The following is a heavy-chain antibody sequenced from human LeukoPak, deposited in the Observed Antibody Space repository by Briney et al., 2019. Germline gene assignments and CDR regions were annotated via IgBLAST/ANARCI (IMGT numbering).Heavy chain of an antibody. CDR1: GDSLSSDY. CDR3: ARLEWISHTCYNY. D-gene: IGHD3-3*01. V-gene: IGHV4-59*12. J-gene: IGHJ4*02. CDR2: IQYRGGA. Sequence: SETLSLTCIVSGDSLSSDYWSWIRQPPGKGLEWIGYIQYRGGAESNPPLKSRVTISVDRSNNQVSLKMRAVTAADTAVYYCARLEWISHTCYNYWALGALVTVSS.